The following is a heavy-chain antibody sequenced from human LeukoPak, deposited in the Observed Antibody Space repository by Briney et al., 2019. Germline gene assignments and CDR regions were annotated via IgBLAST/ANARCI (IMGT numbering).Heavy chain of an antibody. CDR3: ARVHADFYYCYGMDV. Sequence: SETLSLTCTVSGGSISSYYWSWIRQPPGKGLEWIGYIYYSGSTNYNPSLKSRVTISVDTSKNQFSLKLSSVTAADTAVYYCARVHADFYYCYGMDVWGKGTTVTVSS. D-gene: IGHD2-21*02. CDR1: GGSISSYY. J-gene: IGHJ6*04. CDR2: IYYSGST. V-gene: IGHV4-59*01.